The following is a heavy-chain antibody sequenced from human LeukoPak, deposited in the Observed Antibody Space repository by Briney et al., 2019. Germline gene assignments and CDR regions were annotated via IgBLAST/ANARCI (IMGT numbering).Heavy chain of an antibody. J-gene: IGHJ4*02. CDR2: MNPNSGNT. CDR1: GYTLTSYD. D-gene: IGHD4-17*01. V-gene: IGHV1-8*01. CDR3: ARDGGDYTLFDY. Sequence: GASVKVSCKASGYTLTSYDINWVRQATGQGLKWMGWMNPNSGNTGYAQKFQGRVTITRNTSISTAYMELGSLRSEDTAVYYCARDGGDYTLFDYWGQGTLVTVSS.